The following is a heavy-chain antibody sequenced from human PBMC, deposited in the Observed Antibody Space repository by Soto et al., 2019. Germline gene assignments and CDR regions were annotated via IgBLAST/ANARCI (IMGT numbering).Heavy chain of an antibody. D-gene: IGHD5-12*01. V-gene: IGHV3-30*18. Sequence: PGGSLRLSCAASGFTFSDYGMHWVRQAPGKGLEWVAVISYDGTKIYYADSVKGRFTISRDSSENTLFLQMNSLRVEDTAVYYCPKDLSILDTIQYFASWGQGTLVPVSP. CDR3: PKDLSILDTIQYFAS. J-gene: IGHJ4*02. CDR1: GFTFSDYG. CDR2: ISYDGTKI.